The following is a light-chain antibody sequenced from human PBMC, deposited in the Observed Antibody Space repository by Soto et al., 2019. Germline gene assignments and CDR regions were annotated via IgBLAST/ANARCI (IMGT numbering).Light chain of an antibody. Sequence: DIVMTQSPLSLPVTPGEPASISCRSSQSLLHSDGYSYLDWYLQKPGQSPQVLIYLGSNRASGVPDRFSGSGSGTDFTLKISRAEAEDVGVYYCMQTLQTRWTFGQGTKVEI. CDR1: QSLLHSDGYSY. CDR2: LGS. J-gene: IGKJ1*01. V-gene: IGKV2-28*01. CDR3: MQTLQTRWT.